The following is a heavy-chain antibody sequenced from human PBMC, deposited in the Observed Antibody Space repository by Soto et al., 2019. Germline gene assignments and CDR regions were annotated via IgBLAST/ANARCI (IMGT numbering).Heavy chain of an antibody. Sequence: PSETLSLTCGVYGGPFSGYYWTWIRQPPGKGLDWIGEINYDGSTNYNPSLKSRVTISVDRSQNQFSLKLSSVTAADTAVYYCARFRVSYGTSFFDSWGQGTLVTVSS. J-gene: IGHJ4*02. CDR1: GGPFSGYY. CDR2: INYDGST. D-gene: IGHD2-2*01. V-gene: IGHV4-34*01. CDR3: ARFRVSYGTSFFDS.